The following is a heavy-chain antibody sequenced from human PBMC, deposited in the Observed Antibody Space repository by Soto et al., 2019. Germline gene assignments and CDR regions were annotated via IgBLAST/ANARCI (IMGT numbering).Heavy chain of an antibody. CDR2: IKPHSGDT. D-gene: IGHD3-16*01. Sequence: QVQLVQSGAEVKRPGASVKVSCKASGYSFTAYYIHWVRQAPGQGLECMGWIKPHSGDTGYTQKFQGRVTMTRDTSISTAYMELSSLRYDDTAMYYCARGSAVGGNWFDSWGQGTLATVSS. CDR3: ARGSAVGGNWFDS. CDR1: GYSFTAYY. J-gene: IGHJ5*01. V-gene: IGHV1-2*02.